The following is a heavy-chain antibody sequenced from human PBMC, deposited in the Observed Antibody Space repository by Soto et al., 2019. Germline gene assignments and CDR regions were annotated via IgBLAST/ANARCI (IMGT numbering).Heavy chain of an antibody. CDR1: GGSISSGGYY. Sequence: PSETLSLTCTVSGGSISSGGYYWSWIRQHPGKGLEWIGYIYYSGSTNYNPSLKSRVTISVDTSKNQFSLKLSSVTAADTAVYYCARLYSDYSNYFYYYYYMDVWGKGTTVTVSS. V-gene: IGHV4-61*08. CDR3: ARLYSDYSNYFYYYYYMDV. D-gene: IGHD4-4*01. J-gene: IGHJ6*03. CDR2: IYYSGST.